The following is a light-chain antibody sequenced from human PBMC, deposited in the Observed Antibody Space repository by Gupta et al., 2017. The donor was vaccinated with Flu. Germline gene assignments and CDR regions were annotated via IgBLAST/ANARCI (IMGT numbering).Light chain of an antibody. CDR3: NSRDSTDNHQAV. CDR2: AKN. J-gene: IGLJ2*01. Sequence: AKNIRPSGIPDRFSGSSSGNTAPLTLTGAQAEDEADYYCNSRDSTDNHQAVFGGGTKLTVL. V-gene: IGLV3-19*01.